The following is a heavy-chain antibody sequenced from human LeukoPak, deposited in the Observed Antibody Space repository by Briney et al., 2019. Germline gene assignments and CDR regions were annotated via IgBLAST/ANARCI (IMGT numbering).Heavy chain of an antibody. J-gene: IGHJ5*02. CDR3: ARRVVRGVYNWFDP. CDR2: IYYSGST. CDR1: GGSISSSSYY. D-gene: IGHD3-10*01. Sequence: SETLSLTCTVSGGSISSSSYYWGWIRQPPGKGLEWIGSIYYSGSTYYNPSLKSRVTISVDTSKNQFSLKLSSVTAADTAVYYCARRVVRGVYNWFDPWGQGTLVTVSS. V-gene: IGHV4-39*07.